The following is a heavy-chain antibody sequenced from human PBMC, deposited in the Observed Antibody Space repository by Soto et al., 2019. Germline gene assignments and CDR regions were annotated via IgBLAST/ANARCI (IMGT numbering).Heavy chain of an antibody. V-gene: IGHV3-23*01. D-gene: IGHD6-19*01. Sequence: EVQLLESGGGLVQPGGSLRLSCAISGFTFSSYAMSWVRQAPGKGLEWVSDISGSGDSTHYADSVKGRFTISRDTSKSTLYLQRNSLRAEGTAIYYCAKYAFISGWYFDLWGRGPLVTVSS. CDR1: GFTFSSYA. CDR2: ISGSGDST. CDR3: AKYAFISGWYFDL. J-gene: IGHJ2*01.